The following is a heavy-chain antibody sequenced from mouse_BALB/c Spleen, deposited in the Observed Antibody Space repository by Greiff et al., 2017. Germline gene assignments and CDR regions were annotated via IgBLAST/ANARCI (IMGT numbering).Heavy chain of an antibody. Sequence: QVQLKESGAELARPGASVKLSCKASGYTFTDYYINWVKQRTGQGLEWIGEIYPGSGNTYYNEKFKGKATLTADKSSSTAYMQLSSLTSEDSAVYFCARERGGRYEGFDYWGQGTTLTVSS. CDR1: GYTFTDYY. D-gene: IGHD2-14*01. CDR3: ARERGGRYEGFDY. J-gene: IGHJ2*01. CDR2: IYPGSGNT. V-gene: IGHV1-77*01.